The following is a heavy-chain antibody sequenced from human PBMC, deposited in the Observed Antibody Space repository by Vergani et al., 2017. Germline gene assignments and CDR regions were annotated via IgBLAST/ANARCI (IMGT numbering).Heavy chain of an antibody. D-gene: IGHD5-12*01. J-gene: IGHJ4*02. Sequence: EVQLVESGGGLVKPGGSLRLSCAASGFTFSSYSMNWVRQAPGKGLEWVSSISSSSSYIYYADSVKGRFTISRDNAKNPLYLQMNSLRAEDTAVYYCARDKAYGGYVGDYWGQGTLVTVSS. CDR3: ARDKAYGGYVGDY. CDR2: ISSSSSYI. CDR1: GFTFSSYS. V-gene: IGHV3-21*01.